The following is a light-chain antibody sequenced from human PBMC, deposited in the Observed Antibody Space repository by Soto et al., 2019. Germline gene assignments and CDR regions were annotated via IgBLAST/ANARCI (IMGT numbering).Light chain of an antibody. CDR3: QQRSIWPPIT. V-gene: IGKV3-11*01. J-gene: IGKJ5*01. CDR2: DAS. CDR1: QSVNKY. Sequence: EIMLTQFPATLSLSPGERATLSCRASQSVNKYLAWYQQRPGQAPRLLVYDASNTATGVPARFSGSGSGTDFTLTITSLEPEDFAVYYCQQRSIWPPITFGQGTRLEIK.